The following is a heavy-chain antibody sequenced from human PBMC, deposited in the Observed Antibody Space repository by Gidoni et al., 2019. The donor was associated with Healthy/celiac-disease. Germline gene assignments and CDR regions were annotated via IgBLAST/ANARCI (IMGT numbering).Heavy chain of an antibody. Sequence: QLQLQESGPGLVKPSETLSLTCTVSGGSISSRSYYGGWIRQPPGKGLEWIGSIYYSGSTYYTPSLKSRVTISVDTSKNQFSLKLSSVTAADTAVYYCARDWPYYDILTGLKTGYYFDYWGQGTLVTVSS. V-gene: IGHV4-39*07. D-gene: IGHD3-9*01. CDR2: IYYSGST. J-gene: IGHJ4*02. CDR3: ARDWPYYDILTGLKTGYYFDY. CDR1: GGSISSRSYY.